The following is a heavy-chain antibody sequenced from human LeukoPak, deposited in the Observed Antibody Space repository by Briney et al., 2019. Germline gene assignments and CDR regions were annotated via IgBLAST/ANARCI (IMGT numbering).Heavy chain of an antibody. Sequence: ASVKVSCKASRYTFTSYYMHWVRQAPGQGLEWMGIINPSGGSTSYAQKFQGRVTMTRDTSTSTVYMELSSLRPEDTAVYYCARDRRVVVILDYWGQGTLVTVSS. CDR1: RYTFTSYY. V-gene: IGHV1-46*01. D-gene: IGHD2-15*01. CDR2: INPSGGST. J-gene: IGHJ4*02. CDR3: ARDRRVVVILDY.